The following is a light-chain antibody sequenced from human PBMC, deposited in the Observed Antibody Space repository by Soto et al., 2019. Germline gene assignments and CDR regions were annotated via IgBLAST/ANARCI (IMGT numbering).Light chain of an antibody. CDR3: EQYNKWPLA. J-gene: IGKJ1*01. CDR2: AAS. Sequence: IVLTQSPATLSVSPGESATLSCRASQSISSNLAWYQQKPGQVPRLVIYAASTRAAGVPARFSGSGSGTEFTLTTSRLQSEDLAVYYCEQYNKWPLAFGQGTKVEIK. V-gene: IGKV3-15*01. CDR1: QSISSN.